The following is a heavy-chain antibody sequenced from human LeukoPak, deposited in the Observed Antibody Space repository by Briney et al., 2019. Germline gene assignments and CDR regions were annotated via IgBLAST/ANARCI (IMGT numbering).Heavy chain of an antibody. V-gene: IGHV4-34*01. CDR3: ARLHLGDPHDSGSPNWFDP. CDR1: GGSFSGYY. Sequence: SETLSLTCAVYGGSFSGYYWSWIRQPPGKGLEWIGEINHSGSTNYNPSLKSRVTISVDTSKNQFSLKLSSVTAADTAVYYCARLHLGDPHDSGSPNWFDPWGQGTLVTVSS. D-gene: IGHD3-10*01. CDR2: INHSGST. J-gene: IGHJ5*02.